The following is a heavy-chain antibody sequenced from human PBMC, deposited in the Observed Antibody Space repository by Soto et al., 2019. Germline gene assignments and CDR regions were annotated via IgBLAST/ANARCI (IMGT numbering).Heavy chain of an antibody. CDR3: ARSIAVPSSHIDH. Sequence: SETLSLTCRVSGGSMSGYYWSWIRQAPGKGLEWIGYVYYTGGTNYNPSLQSRVTISVDTSNKQFSLSLRLVTAADTAVYFCARSIAVPSSHIDHWGQGIRVTAS. CDR1: GGSMSGYY. J-gene: IGHJ4*02. CDR2: VYYTGGT. D-gene: IGHD6-6*01. V-gene: IGHV4-59*01.